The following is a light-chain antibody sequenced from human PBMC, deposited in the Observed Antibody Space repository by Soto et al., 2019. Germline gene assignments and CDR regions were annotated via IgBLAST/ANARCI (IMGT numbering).Light chain of an antibody. Sequence: EIVLTQSPGTLSLSPGERATLSCRAAQDFTTNFAWYQQKRGQAPRLLVYDISIRATGVPARFSGSGSETDFTLSISGLQSEDFAVYFCQQYNNWPFSFGQGTRLEIK. V-gene: IGKV3-15*01. CDR1: QDFTTN. CDR3: QQYNNWPFS. J-gene: IGKJ5*01. CDR2: DIS.